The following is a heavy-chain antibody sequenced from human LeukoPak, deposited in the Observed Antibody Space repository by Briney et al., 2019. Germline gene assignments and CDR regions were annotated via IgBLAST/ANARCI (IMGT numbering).Heavy chain of an antibody. J-gene: IGHJ6*03. CDR3: ARDSHRDYMDV. Sequence: GGSLRLSCAASGSTVSTNYMTWVRQAPGRGLEWVSVIFSGGDTYYADSVKGRFTISRDTSKNTIYLQMNNLRAEDTAVYYCARDSHRDYMDVWGKGTTVTVSS. CDR2: IFSGGDT. D-gene: IGHD1-14*01. CDR1: GSTVSTNY. V-gene: IGHV3-53*01.